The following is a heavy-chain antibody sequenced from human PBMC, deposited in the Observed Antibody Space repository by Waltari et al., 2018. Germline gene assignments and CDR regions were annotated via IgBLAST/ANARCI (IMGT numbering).Heavy chain of an antibody. Sequence: QVQLQESGPGLVTPSETLSLTCVVSGYPLSSGSYWDWIRQPPGKGLEWIGSFYHNGRTYNNPSLKSRVTVSADTSKNQISLKLNSVTAADTAVYYCTTRGYGEFNYWGQGTLVTVSS. D-gene: IGHD5-12*01. CDR2: FYHNGRT. J-gene: IGHJ4*02. CDR3: TTRGYGEFNY. V-gene: IGHV4-38-2*01. CDR1: GYPLSSGSY.